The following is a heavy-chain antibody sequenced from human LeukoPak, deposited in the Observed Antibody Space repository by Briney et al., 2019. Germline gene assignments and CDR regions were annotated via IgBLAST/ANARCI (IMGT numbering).Heavy chain of an antibody. CDR3: ARVRDGYSFFDY. CDR2: IIPIFGTA. Sequence: ASVKVSCKASGGTFSSYAISWVRQAPGQGLEWMGGIIPIFGTANYAQNFQGRVTINADESTSTAYMELSSLRSEDTAVYYCARVRDGYSFFDYWGQGTLVTVSS. J-gene: IGHJ4*02. V-gene: IGHV1-69*01. CDR1: GGTFSSYA. D-gene: IGHD5-24*01.